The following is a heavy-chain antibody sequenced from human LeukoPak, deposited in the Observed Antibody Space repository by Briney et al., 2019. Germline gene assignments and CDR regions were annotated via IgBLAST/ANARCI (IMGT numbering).Heavy chain of an antibody. CDR2: IIPILGIA. Sequence: GASVKVSCKASGGTFSSYAISWVRQAPGQGLEWMGRIIPILGIANYAQKFQGRVTMTEDTSTDTAYMELSSLRSEDTAVYYCATVARYQLVTGMDVWGKGTTVTVSS. CDR1: GGTFSSYA. J-gene: IGHJ6*04. D-gene: IGHD2-2*01. CDR3: ATVARYQLVTGMDV. V-gene: IGHV1-69*04.